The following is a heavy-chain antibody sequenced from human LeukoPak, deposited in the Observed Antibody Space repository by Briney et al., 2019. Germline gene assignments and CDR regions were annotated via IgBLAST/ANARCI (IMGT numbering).Heavy chain of an antibody. CDR2: VYGNGNT. V-gene: IGHV4-59*08. CDR3: ARHAFVLEAGYWFDP. Sequence: SETPSLTCTVSGGSIGSFYWSWLRQAPGKGPEWIANVYGNGNTNHNPSLRGRVSMSVATSSEQFSLRLRSVTAADTAIYYCARHAFVLEAGYWFDPWGQGILVTVSS. J-gene: IGHJ5*02. CDR1: GGSIGSFY. D-gene: IGHD2-8*02.